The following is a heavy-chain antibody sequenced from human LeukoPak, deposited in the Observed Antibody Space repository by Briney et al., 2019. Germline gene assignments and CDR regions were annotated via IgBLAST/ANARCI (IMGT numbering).Heavy chain of an antibody. D-gene: IGHD3-9*01. V-gene: IGHV3-23*01. Sequence: GGSLRLSCAASGLTFSSYAMSWVRQAPGKGLEWVSAISGSGGSTYYADSVKGRFTISRDNSKNTLYLQMNSLRAEDTAVYYCAKGGYFDWLPGFDYWGQGTLVTVSS. CDR3: AKGGYFDWLPGFDY. CDR1: GLTFSSYA. CDR2: ISGSGGST. J-gene: IGHJ4*02.